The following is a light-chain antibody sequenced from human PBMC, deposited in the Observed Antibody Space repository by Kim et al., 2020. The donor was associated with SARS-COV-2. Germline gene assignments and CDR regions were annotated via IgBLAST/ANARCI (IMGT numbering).Light chain of an antibody. CDR3: QTWDSSGV. J-gene: IGLJ2*01. V-gene: IGLV3-1*01. Sequence: VSVSPGQTASITCSGDKLGDKYTCWYQQKPGQSPVLVIYRDSRRPSGIPERFSGSNSGNTATLTIGGTQAMDEADYYCQTWDSSGVFGGGTKLTVL. CDR1: KLGDKY. CDR2: RDS.